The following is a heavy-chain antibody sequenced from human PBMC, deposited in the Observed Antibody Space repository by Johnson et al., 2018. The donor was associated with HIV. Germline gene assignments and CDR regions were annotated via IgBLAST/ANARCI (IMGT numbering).Heavy chain of an antibody. CDR3: VSSAQWSGWSPGAFDI. V-gene: IGHV3-53*01. Sequence: MLLVESGGGLIQPGGSLRLSCAASGFTVSSNYMSWVRQAPGKGLEWVSVIYSGGSTYYADSVKGRCNISRDNSKNTLDLQMNSLRAEDTAVYSGVSSAQWSGWSPGAFDIWGQGTMVTVSS. CDR1: GFTVSSNY. J-gene: IGHJ3*02. CDR2: IYSGGST. D-gene: IGHD6-19*01.